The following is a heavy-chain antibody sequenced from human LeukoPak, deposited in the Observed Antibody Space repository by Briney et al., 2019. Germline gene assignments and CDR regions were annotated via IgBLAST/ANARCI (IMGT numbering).Heavy chain of an antibody. CDR1: GGSFSGYY. D-gene: IGHD4-17*01. CDR2: INHSGST. J-gene: IGHJ5*02. Sequence: SETLSLTCAVYGGSFSGYYWSWIRQPPGKGLEWIGEINHSGSTNYNPSLKSRVTISVDTSKNQFSLKLSSVTAADTAVYYCASGPLQYGDYGRVWFDPWGQGTLVTVSS. V-gene: IGHV4-34*01. CDR3: ASGPLQYGDYGRVWFDP.